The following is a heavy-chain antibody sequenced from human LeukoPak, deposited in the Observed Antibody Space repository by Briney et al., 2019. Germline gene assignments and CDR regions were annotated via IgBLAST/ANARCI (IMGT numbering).Heavy chain of an antibody. J-gene: IGHJ4*02. CDR1: GYTFTDYY. Sequence: GASVKVSCKASGYTFTDYYMHWVRQAPGQGLEWMGWINPNSGVTNYAQKFQGRVTMTRDTSISTAYMELSRLRSDDTAVYSCARSRGLFSSWYADCWGQGTLVTVSS. D-gene: IGHD6-13*01. V-gene: IGHV1-2*02. CDR2: INPNSGVT. CDR3: ARSRGLFSSWYADC.